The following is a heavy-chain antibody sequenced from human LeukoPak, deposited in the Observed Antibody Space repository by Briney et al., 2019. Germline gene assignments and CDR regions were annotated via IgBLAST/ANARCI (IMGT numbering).Heavy chain of an antibody. J-gene: IGHJ6*03. CDR2: INHSGST. D-gene: IGHD3-16*01. CDR1: GGSFSGYY. CDR3: ARVVRWAYYYYYYMDV. Sequence: PSETLSLTCAVYGGSFSGYYWSWIRQPPGKGLEWIGEINHSGSTNYSPSLKSRVTISVDTSKNQFSLKLSSVTAADTAVHYCARVVRWAYYYYYYMDVWGKGTTVTVSS. V-gene: IGHV4-34*01.